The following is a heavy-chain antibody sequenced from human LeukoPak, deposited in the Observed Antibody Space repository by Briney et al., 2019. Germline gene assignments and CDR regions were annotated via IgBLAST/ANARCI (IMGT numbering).Heavy chain of an antibody. D-gene: IGHD3-10*01. CDR3: ARLHYGSGSYYSNWFDP. Sequence: PSETLSLTCTASGGSISSYYWSWIRQPPGKGLEWIGYIYYSGSTNYNPSLKSRVTISVGTSKNQFSLKLSSVTAADTAVYYCARLHYGSGSYYSNWFDPWGQGTLVTVSS. CDR2: IYYSGST. CDR1: GGSISSYY. J-gene: IGHJ5*02. V-gene: IGHV4-59*08.